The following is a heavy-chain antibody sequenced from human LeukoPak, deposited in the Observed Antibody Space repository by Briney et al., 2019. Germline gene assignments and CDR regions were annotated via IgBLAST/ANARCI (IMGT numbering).Heavy chain of an antibody. Sequence: SVKVSCKASGGTFSSYAISWMRQAPGQGLEWMGGIIPIFGTANYAQKFQGRVTITADKSTSTAYMELSSLRSEDTAVYYCATPGDYYGSGSPFDYWGQGTLVTVSS. V-gene: IGHV1-69*06. CDR1: GGTFSSYA. CDR3: ATPGDYYGSGSPFDY. CDR2: IIPIFGTA. J-gene: IGHJ4*02. D-gene: IGHD3-10*01.